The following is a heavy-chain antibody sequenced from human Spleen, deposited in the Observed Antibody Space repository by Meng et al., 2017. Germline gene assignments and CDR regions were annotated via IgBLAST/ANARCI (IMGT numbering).Heavy chain of an antibody. V-gene: IGHV3-11*01. D-gene: IGHD1-14*01. CDR1: GFSFSDFY. Sequence: QVQLVESGGGLVKPGGSLRLSCAASGFSFSDFYMSWIRQAPGKGLECVSYISISGSTIYYADSVKGRFTISRDDARDALYLQMNSLRAEDTAVYYCARDIEPPGLHFDYWGQGILVTVSS. CDR2: ISISGSTI. CDR3: ARDIEPPGLHFDY. J-gene: IGHJ4*02.